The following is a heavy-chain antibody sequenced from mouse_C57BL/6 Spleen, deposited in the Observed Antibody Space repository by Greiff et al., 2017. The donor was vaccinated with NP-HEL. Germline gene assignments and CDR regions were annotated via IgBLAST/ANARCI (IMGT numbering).Heavy chain of an antibody. Sequence: QVQLKQSGAELVKPGASVKISCKASGYAFSSYWMNWVKQRPGQGLEWIGQIYPGDGDTNYNGKFKGKATLTADKSASTAYMQLSSLTSEDSAVYFCARDGSSWESFDYWGQGTTLTVSA. CDR2: IYPGDGDT. CDR1: GYAFSSYW. J-gene: IGHJ2*01. D-gene: IGHD1-1*01. CDR3: ARDGSSWESFDY. V-gene: IGHV1-80*01.